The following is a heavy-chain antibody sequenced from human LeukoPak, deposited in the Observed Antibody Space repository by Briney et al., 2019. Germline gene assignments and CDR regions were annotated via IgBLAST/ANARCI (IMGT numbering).Heavy chain of an antibody. V-gene: IGHV4-59*02. CDR3: ARSLSGLDSGDR. CDR2: FYSDGST. CDR1: GVSVSSNH. Sequence: SETLSLTCTVFGVSVSSNHWNWIRQPPGKGLEWIGTFYSDGSTSYNPSLKSRLIISVNTSKNQFSLKLTSVTAADTAVYYCARSLSGLDSGDRWGQGTLVTVSS. D-gene: IGHD5-12*01. J-gene: IGHJ5*02.